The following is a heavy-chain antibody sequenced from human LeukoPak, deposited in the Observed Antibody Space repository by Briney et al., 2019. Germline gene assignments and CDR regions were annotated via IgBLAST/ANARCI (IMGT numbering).Heavy chain of an antibody. V-gene: IGHV1-69*05. CDR3: ARDSPVQTTYFDY. Sequence: ASVKVSCKASGGTFISYAISWVRQAPGQGLEWMGRIIPIFGTANYAQKFQGRVTITTDESTSTAYMELSSLRSEDTAVYYCARDSPVQTTYFDYWGQGTLVTVSS. D-gene: IGHD1-7*01. CDR2: IIPIFGTA. J-gene: IGHJ4*02. CDR1: GGTFISYA.